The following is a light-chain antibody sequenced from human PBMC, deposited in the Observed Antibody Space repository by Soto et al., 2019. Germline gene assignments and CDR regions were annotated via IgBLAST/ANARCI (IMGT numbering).Light chain of an antibody. CDR2: KAS. CDR1: QSMSSW. Sequence: DIQMTQSPSPLSATAGDRVTFTCRASQSMSSWLAWYQQKPGKAPKLLIYKASSLESGVPSRFSGSGSGTEFTLTISSLQPDDVATYYCQQYKTYPLTLGGGTKVDIK. CDR3: QQYKTYPLT. V-gene: IGKV1-5*03. J-gene: IGKJ4*01.